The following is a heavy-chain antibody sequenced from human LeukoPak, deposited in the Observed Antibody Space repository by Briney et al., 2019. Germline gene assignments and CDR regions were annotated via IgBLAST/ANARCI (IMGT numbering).Heavy chain of an antibody. Sequence: SETLSLTCSVSGGSISSGDYYWSWLRQPPGKGLEWIGYIYYSGSTYYNPSLKSRVTISVDRSKNQFSLKLNSVTAADTAVYFCAREAPSSYYNWFDPWGQGTLVTVSS. D-gene: IGHD6-13*01. V-gene: IGHV4-30-4*01. CDR2: IYYSGST. CDR3: AREAPSSYYNWFDP. J-gene: IGHJ5*02. CDR1: GGSISSGDYY.